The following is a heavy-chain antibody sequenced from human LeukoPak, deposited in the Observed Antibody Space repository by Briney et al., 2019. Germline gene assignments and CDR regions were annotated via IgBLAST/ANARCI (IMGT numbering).Heavy chain of an antibody. D-gene: IGHD6-6*01. J-gene: IGHJ6*02. CDR3: ARLQYSSSYYYYYGMDV. CDR2: IYYSGST. Sequence: PSGTLSLTCTVSGGSISSYYWSWIRQPPGKGLEWSGYIYYSGSTNYNPSLKSRVTISVDTSKNQFSLKLSSVTAADTAVYYCARLQYSSSYYYYYGMDVWGQGTTVTVSS. CDR1: GGSISSYY. V-gene: IGHV4-59*08.